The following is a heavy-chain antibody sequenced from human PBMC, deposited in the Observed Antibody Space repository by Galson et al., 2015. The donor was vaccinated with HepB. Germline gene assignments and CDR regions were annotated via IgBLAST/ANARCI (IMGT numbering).Heavy chain of an antibody. CDR3: AKVPYYYDSGGHYYFDY. Sequence: SLRLSCAASGFTFAAFAMTWVRLPPGKGLEWVSYISTSGGITNYADTLKGRFTISRDNSKNTLYMQMNSLRAEDTAVYYCAKVPYYYDSGGHYYFDYWGPGTLVTVSS. CDR1: GFTFAAFA. V-gene: IGHV3-23*01. J-gene: IGHJ4*02. D-gene: IGHD3-22*01. CDR2: ISTSGGIT.